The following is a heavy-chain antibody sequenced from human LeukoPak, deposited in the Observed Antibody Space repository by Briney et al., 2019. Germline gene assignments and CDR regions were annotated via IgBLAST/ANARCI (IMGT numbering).Heavy chain of an antibody. V-gene: IGHV3-7*03. CDR2: IKEDGSEK. CDR1: GLDFSSRW. J-gene: IGHJ4*02. D-gene: IGHD6-13*01. CDR3: ARDSGWWRFDF. Sequence: GGSLRLSCAASGLDFSSRWMNWVRQAPGQGLEWVASIKEDGSEKHYVDSVKGRFTISRDNGKNSLYLQMNSLRAEDTAVYYCARDSGWWRFDFWGQGTLVTVSS.